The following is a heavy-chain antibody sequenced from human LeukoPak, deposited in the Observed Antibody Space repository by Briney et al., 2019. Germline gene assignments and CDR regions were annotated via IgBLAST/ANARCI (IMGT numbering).Heavy chain of an antibody. J-gene: IGHJ3*02. CDR2: IYPGNYET. CDR1: GYRFTSYW. CDR3: ARPPRGYCRSSRCLSTFDI. D-gene: IGHD2-2*01. V-gene: IGHV5-51*01. Sequence: GESLKISCKGSGYRFTSYWIGWVRQMPGKGLEWMGIIYPGNYETRYSRSFTGQVTMSADKSISPAYLQWSGLKASETAMYYCARPPRGYCRSSRCLSTFDIWGQGTMVSVSS.